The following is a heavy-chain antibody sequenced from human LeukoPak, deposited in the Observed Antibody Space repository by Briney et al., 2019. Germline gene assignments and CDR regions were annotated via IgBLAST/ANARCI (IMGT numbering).Heavy chain of an antibody. CDR3: ARVKGIAVAGSYYYYMDV. CDR2: IYYSGST. D-gene: IGHD6-19*01. CDR1: GGSISSYY. Sequence: SETLSLTCTVSGGSISSYYWSWIRQPPGKGLEWIGYIYYSGSTNYNPSLKSRVTMSVDTSKNQFSLKLSSVTAADTAVYYCARVKGIAVAGSYYYYMDVWGKGTTVTISS. V-gene: IGHV4-59*12. J-gene: IGHJ6*03.